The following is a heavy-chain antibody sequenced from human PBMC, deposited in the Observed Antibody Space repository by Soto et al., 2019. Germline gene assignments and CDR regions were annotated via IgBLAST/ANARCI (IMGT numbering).Heavy chain of an antibody. J-gene: IGHJ5*01. CDR3: ARGPPNWGLDS. D-gene: IGHD7-27*01. CDR2: MSPNSGNT. V-gene: IGHV1-8*01. CDR1: GYTFTSYD. Sequence: ASVKVSCKASGYTFTSYDINWARQATGQGPEWRGWMSPNSGNTGYAQKFQGRVTMTRSTSISTAYMELSSLRSEDTAVYYCARGPPNWGLDSWGQGTLVTVSS.